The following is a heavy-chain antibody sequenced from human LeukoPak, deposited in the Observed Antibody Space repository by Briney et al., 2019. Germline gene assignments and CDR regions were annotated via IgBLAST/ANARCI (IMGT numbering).Heavy chain of an antibody. CDR1: GGSFSGYY. CDR3: ASGRVRGRGMDV. CDR2: INHSGST. Sequence: SETLSLTCAVYGGSFSGYYWSWIRQPPGKGLEWIGEINHSGSTNYNPSLKSRVTISVDTSKNQFSLKLSSMTAADTAVYYCASGRVRGRGMDVWGKGTTVTVSS. J-gene: IGHJ6*04. V-gene: IGHV4-34*01. D-gene: IGHD3-10*01.